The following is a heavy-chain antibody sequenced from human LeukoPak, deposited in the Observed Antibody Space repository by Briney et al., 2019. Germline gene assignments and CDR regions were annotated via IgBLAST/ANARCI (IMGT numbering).Heavy chain of an antibody. J-gene: IGHJ4*02. V-gene: IGHV3-30-3*01. CDR3: AREKYDHFDY. D-gene: IGHD3-3*01. CDR2: ISYDGSNK. Sequence: PGGSLRLSCAASGFTFSSYAMHWVRQAPGKGLEWVAVISYDGSNKYYADSVKGRFTISRDNSKNTLYLQMNSLRAEDTAVYYCAREKYDHFDYWGQGTLVTVSS. CDR1: GFTFSSYA.